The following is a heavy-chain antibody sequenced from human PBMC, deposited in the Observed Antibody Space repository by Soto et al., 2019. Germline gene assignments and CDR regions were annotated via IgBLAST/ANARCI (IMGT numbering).Heavy chain of an antibody. CDR2: IRQDGSEK. Sequence: EVQLVESGGGLVQPRGSLRLSCETSGFAFSSYWMNWVRQVPGKGLEWVANIRQDGSEKNYVDSVRGRFTISRDNAKTSLHLQMNSLRAEDTAVYHCVRSSGWTGDYWGQGILVTVSS. D-gene: IGHD3-10*01. CDR1: GFAFSSYW. CDR3: VRSSGWTGDY. V-gene: IGHV3-7*04. J-gene: IGHJ4*02.